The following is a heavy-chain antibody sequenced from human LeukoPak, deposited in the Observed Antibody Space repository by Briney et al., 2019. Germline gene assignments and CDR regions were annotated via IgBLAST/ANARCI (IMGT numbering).Heavy chain of an antibody. J-gene: IGHJ1*01. Sequence: GGSLRLSCAASGFNFNNAWLDWVRQTPGQGLEWVGQIKTNADGGTADYAAPVKGRFTISRDDSKNMLYLQMNSLKTEDTAVYYCPTDRGSLVWFGEGGHWGQGTLVTVSS. CDR1: GFNFNNAW. V-gene: IGHV3-15*07. CDR2: IKTNADGGTA. CDR3: PTDRGSLVWFGEGGH. D-gene: IGHD3-10*01.